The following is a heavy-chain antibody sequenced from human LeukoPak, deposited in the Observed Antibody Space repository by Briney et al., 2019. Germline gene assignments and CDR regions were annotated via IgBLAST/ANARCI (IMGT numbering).Heavy chain of an antibody. J-gene: IGHJ4*02. CDR1: GYTFTGYY. CDR3: AREKVDDYGDYVYDY. Sequence: GASVKVSCKASGYTFTGYYMHWVRQAPGQGLEWMGWINPNSGGTNYAQKFQGRVTMTRDTSISTAYMELSRLRSDDTAVYYCAREKVDDYGDYVYDYWGQGTLVTVSS. V-gene: IGHV1-2*02. CDR2: INPNSGGT. D-gene: IGHD4-17*01.